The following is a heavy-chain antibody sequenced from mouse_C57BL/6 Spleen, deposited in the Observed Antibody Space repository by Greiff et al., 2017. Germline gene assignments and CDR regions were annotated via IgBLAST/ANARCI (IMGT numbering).Heavy chain of an antibody. CDR3: ARNRYYGSSYEWFAY. D-gene: IGHD1-1*01. V-gene: IGHV1-54*01. CDR2: INPGSGGT. Sequence: LEESGAELVRPGTSVKVSCKASGYAFTNYLIEWVKQRPGQGLEWIGVINPGSGGTNYNEKFKGKATLTADKSSSTAYMQLSSLTSEDSAVYFCARNRYYGSSYEWFAYWGQGTLVTVSA. CDR1: GYAFTNYL. J-gene: IGHJ3*01.